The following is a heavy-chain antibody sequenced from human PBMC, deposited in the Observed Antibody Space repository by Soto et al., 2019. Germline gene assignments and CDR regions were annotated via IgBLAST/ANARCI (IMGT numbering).Heavy chain of an antibody. CDR2: IKQDGSEK. CDR3: ARSRAGRTAASYYDYMDV. V-gene: IGHV3-7*01. D-gene: IGHD2-2*01. Sequence: EVQLVESGGGLVQPGGSLRVSCAAAGFSFSDYWMTWVRQVPGKGLEWVANIKQDGSEKYYADSVKGRFTISRDNAKSSLYVQLNSLRAEDTAVYYCARSRAGRTAASYYDYMDVWGKGNTVTVAS. J-gene: IGHJ6*03. CDR1: GFSFSDYW.